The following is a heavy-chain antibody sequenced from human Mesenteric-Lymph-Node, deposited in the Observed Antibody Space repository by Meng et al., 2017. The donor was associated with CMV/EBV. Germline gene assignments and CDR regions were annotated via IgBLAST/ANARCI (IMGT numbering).Heavy chain of an antibody. Sequence: SETLSLTCTVSGGSISSYYWSWIRQPPGKGLEWIGYIYYSGSTNYNPSLKSRVTISVDTSKNQFSLKLSSVTAADTAVYYCARDYPYDFWSGYRYYYYYGMDVWGQGTTVTVSS. J-gene: IGHJ6*02. D-gene: IGHD3-3*01. CDR2: IYYSGST. CDR3: ARDYPYDFWSGYRYYYYYGMDV. V-gene: IGHV4-59*01. CDR1: GGSISSYY.